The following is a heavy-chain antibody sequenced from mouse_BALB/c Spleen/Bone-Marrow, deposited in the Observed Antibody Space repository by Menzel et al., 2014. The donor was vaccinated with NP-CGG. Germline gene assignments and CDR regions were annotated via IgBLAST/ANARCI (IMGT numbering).Heavy chain of an antibody. V-gene: IGHV1-54*01. CDR1: GYAFTNYW. CDR2: INPGSGGV. Sequence: VQLQQSGAELVRPGTSVMVSCKASGYAFTNYWIEWVKQRPGQGLEWIGVINPGSGGVNYNEKFKGKATLTADKSSSTAYIQLSSLTSDDSAVYFCSREITRYAVDYWGQGTSVTVSS. CDR3: SREITRYAVDY. J-gene: IGHJ4*01. D-gene: IGHD2-4*01.